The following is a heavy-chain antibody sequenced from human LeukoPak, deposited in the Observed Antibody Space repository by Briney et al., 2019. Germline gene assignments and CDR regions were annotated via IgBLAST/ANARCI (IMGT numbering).Heavy chain of an antibody. V-gene: IGHV3-30*03. J-gene: IGHJ2*01. CDR3: ARDPQRWQQLPHYWYLDL. CDR1: GSMFTTYG. CDR2: ISYDGSNK. Sequence: PGGSLRLSGAVSGSMFTTYGIHWVRQAPGKGLEWVAVISYDGSNKFYADSVKGRFTVSRDNSRYTLYLQMNSLRGDDTAVYYCARDPQRWQQLPHYWYLDLWGRGTLVTVSS. D-gene: IGHD5-24*01.